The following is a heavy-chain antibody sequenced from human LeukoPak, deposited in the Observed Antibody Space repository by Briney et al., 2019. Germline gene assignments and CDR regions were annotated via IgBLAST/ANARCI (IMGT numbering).Heavy chain of an antibody. Sequence: PGGSLRLSCAASGFTFDDYGMSWVRQAPGKGLEWVSGFSWNGVSTDYADSVKGRFTISRDNAKNSLYPQMNSLRVEDTALYYCARREATSRGHEYWGQGTLVTVSS. CDR1: GFTFDDYG. J-gene: IGHJ4*02. V-gene: IGHV3-20*04. CDR2: FSWNGVST. CDR3: ARREATSRGHEY. D-gene: IGHD1-26*01.